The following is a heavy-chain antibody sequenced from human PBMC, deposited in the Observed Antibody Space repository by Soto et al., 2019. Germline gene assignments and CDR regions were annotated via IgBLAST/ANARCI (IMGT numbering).Heavy chain of an antibody. V-gene: IGHV1-18*01. Sequence: ASVKVSCKASGYIFTSYGISWVRQAPGQGLEWMGWISAYNGNTNYAQKLQGRVTMTTDTSTSTAYMELRSLRSDDTAVYYCARAYDYVWGSYRSPDLDYWGQGTLVTVSS. CDR2: ISAYNGNT. J-gene: IGHJ4*02. CDR3: ARAYDYVWGSYRSPDLDY. D-gene: IGHD3-16*02. CDR1: GYIFTSYG.